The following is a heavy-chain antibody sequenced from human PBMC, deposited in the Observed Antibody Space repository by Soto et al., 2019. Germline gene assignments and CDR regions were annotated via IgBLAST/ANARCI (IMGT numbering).Heavy chain of an antibody. CDR2: ISYDGSNK. Sequence: QVQLVESGGGVVQPGRSLRLSCAASGFTFSSYGMHWVRQAPGKGLEWVAVISYDGSNKYYADSVKGRFTISRDNSKNTLYLHMNSLRAEDTAVYYCAKEGYSSGWAFDYWGQGTLVTVSS. J-gene: IGHJ4*02. CDR3: AKEGYSSGWAFDY. CDR1: GFTFSSYG. V-gene: IGHV3-30*18. D-gene: IGHD6-19*01.